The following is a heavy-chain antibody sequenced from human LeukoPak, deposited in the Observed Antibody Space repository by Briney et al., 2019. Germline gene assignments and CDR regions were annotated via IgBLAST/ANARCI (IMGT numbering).Heavy chain of an antibody. V-gene: IGHV4-59*01. D-gene: IGHD5-18*01. J-gene: IGHJ5*02. CDR1: GGSISSYY. Sequence: SGTLSLTCTVSGGSISSYYWSWIRQPPGKGLEWIGYIYYSGSTNYNPSLKSRVTISVDTSKNQFSLKLSSVTAADTAVYYCARDTDSYGYSWFDPWGQGTLVTVSS. CDR2: IYYSGST. CDR3: ARDTDSYGYSWFDP.